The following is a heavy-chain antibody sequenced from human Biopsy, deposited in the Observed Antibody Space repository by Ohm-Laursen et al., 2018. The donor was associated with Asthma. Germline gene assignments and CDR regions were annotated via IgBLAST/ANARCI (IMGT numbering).Heavy chain of an antibody. CDR1: GFTFDDYA. D-gene: IGHD1-26*01. CDR3: AKGEWELLEANFDY. V-gene: IGHV3-9*01. Sequence: SLRLSCSASGFTFDDYAMHWVQQAPGKGLEWVSGISWNSGSIGYADSVKGRFTISRDNAKNSLYLQMNSLRAEDTALYYCAKGEWELLEANFDYWGQGTLVTVSS. J-gene: IGHJ4*02. CDR2: ISWNSGSI.